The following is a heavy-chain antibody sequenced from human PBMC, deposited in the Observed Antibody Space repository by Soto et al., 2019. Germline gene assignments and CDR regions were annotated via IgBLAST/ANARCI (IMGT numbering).Heavy chain of an antibody. CDR1: GFTFSNAW. V-gene: IGHV3-15*01. CDR2: IKSKTDGGTT. D-gene: IGHD3-9*01. J-gene: IGHJ4*02. Sequence: GGSLRLSCAASGFTFSNAWMSWVRQAPGKGLEWVGRIKSKTDGGTTDYAAPVKGRFTISRDDSKNTLYLQMNSLKTEDTAVYYCTTDPLTGVPNDERGPSEFDYWGQGTLVTVSS. CDR3: TTDPLTGVPNDERGPSEFDY.